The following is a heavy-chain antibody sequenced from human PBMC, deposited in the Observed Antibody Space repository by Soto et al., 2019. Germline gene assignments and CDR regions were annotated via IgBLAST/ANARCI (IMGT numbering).Heavy chain of an antibody. CDR3: AREGGRHCSPSRCYNAFDI. CDR1: GFTFSDYY. Sequence: WGSLRLSCASSGFTFSDYYMNWVRQAPGKGLEWVAYISSSGSTIYYADSVKGRFTISRDNARTSLYLQMDSLRDEDTAVYYCAREGGRHCSPSRCYNAFDIWGQGTTVTVSS. V-gene: IGHV3-11*04. CDR2: ISSSGSTI. D-gene: IGHD2-15*01. J-gene: IGHJ3*02.